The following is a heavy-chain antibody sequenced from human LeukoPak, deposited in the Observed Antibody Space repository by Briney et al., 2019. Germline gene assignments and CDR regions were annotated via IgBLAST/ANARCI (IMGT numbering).Heavy chain of an antibody. Sequence: SQTLSLTCAISGDSVSSNSVTWNWIRQSPSRGLEWLGRTYYRSTWYNDYAVSVRGRITVNPDTSKNQFSLHLNSVTPEDTAVYYCARDRSHRITMVRGVIIDYWGQGTLVTVSS. D-gene: IGHD3-10*01. V-gene: IGHV6-1*01. CDR3: ARDRSHRITMVRGVIIDY. J-gene: IGHJ4*02. CDR2: TYYRSTWYN. CDR1: GDSVSSNSVT.